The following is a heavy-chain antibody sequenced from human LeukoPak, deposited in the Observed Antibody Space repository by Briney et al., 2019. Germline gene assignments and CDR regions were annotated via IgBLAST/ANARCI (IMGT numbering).Heavy chain of an antibody. D-gene: IGHD2-15*01. CDR2: INPNSGGT. Sequence: ASVKVSCKASGYTFSGYYIHWVRQAPGQGLEWMGWINPNSGGTNYAQKFQGRVTMTRDTSISTAYMELSRLTSNDTAVYYCAREGNCRGGTCLDYWGQGSLGTVSS. J-gene: IGHJ4*02. CDR3: AREGNCRGGTCLDY. CDR1: GYTFSGYY. V-gene: IGHV1-2*02.